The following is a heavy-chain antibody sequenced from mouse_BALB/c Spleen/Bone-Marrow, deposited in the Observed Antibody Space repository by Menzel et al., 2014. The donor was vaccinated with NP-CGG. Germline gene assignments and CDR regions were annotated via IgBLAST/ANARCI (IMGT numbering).Heavy chain of an antibody. CDR1: GYAFXSYW. V-gene: IGHV1-80*01. CDR3: ARGDGNYPFYAMDY. Sequence: QVQLQQPGAELVRPGSSVKISCKASGYAFXSYWMNWVKQRPGQGLEWIGQIYPGDGDTNYNGKFKGKATLTADKSSSTAYMQLSSLTSEDSAVYFCARGDGNYPFYAMDYWGQGTSVTVSS. CDR2: IYPGDGDT. D-gene: IGHD2-1*01. J-gene: IGHJ4*01.